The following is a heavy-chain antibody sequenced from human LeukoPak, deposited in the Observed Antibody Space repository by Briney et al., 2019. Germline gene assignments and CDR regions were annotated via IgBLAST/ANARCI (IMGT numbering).Heavy chain of an antibody. D-gene: IGHD2-8*01. CDR1: GGSISSYY. V-gene: IGHV4-59*08. J-gene: IGHJ5*02. CDR3: ARADIVLMVYATPGGWFDP. Sequence: SETLSLTCTVSGGSISSYYWSWIRQPPGKGLEWIGYIYYSGSTNYNPSLKSRVTISVDTSKNQFSLKLSSVTAADTAVYYCARADIVLMVYATPGGWFDPWGQGTLVTVSS. CDR2: IYYSGST.